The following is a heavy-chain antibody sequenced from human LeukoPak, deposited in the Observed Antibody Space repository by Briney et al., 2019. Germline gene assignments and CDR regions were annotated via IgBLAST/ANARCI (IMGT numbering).Heavy chain of an antibody. D-gene: IGHD3-22*01. CDR3: ARMYYYDSSGYDY. Sequence: GGSLRLSCAASGFTFSSYWMHWVRQAPGKGLVWVSRINSDGSSTSYADSVKSRFTISRDNAKNTLYLQMNSLRAEDTAVYYCARMYYYDSSGYDYWGQGTLVTVSS. V-gene: IGHV3-74*01. J-gene: IGHJ4*02. CDR1: GFTFSSYW. CDR2: INSDGSST.